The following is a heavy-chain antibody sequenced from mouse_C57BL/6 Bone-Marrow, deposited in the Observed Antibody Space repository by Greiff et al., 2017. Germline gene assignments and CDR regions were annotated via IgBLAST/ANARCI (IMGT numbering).Heavy chain of an antibody. CDR3: AREGYRDDFDY. CDR2: IDPSDSYT. Sequence: QVQLKQPGAELVMPGASVKLSCKASGYTFTSYWMPWVKQRPGQGLEWIGEIDPSDSYTNYNQKFKGKSTLTVDTASSTAYMQLSSLTSGDSAVYYCAREGYRDDFDYWGQGTTLTVSS. J-gene: IGHJ2*01. V-gene: IGHV1-69*01. CDR1: GYTFTSYW. D-gene: IGHD2-14*01.